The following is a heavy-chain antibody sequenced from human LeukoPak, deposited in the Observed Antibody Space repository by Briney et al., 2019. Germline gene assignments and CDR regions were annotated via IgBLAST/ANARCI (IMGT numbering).Heavy chain of an antibody. V-gene: IGHV4-59*01. Sequence: PSETLSLTCTVSGGSITNYYWSWIRQPPGKGLEWIGYIYYSGSTNYNPSLKSRVPISVDTSTNQFSLKLSSVTAADTAVYFCARGGRLLGKFDYWGQGTLVTVSS. CDR3: ARGGRLLGKFDY. CDR2: IYYSGST. CDR1: GGSITNYY. D-gene: IGHD3-22*01. J-gene: IGHJ4*02.